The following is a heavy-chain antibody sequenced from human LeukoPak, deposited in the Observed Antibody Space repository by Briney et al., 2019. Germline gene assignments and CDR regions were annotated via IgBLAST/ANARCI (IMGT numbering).Heavy chain of an antibody. CDR2: INPSGGST. V-gene: IGHV1-46*01. D-gene: IGHD6-6*01. J-gene: IGHJ4*02. CDR1: GYTFTSYY. CDR3: ASSERRSSSIDY. Sequence: ASVKVSCRASGYTFTSYYMHWVRQAPGQGLEWMGIINPSGGSTSYAQKFQGRVTMTRDMSTSTVYMELSSLRSGDTAVYYCASSERRSSSIDYWGQGTLVTVSS.